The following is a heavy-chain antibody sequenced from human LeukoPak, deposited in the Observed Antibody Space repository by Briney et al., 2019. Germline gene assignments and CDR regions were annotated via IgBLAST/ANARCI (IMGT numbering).Heavy chain of an antibody. D-gene: IGHD6-13*01. J-gene: IGHJ4*02. V-gene: IGHV4-59*01. CDR2: IYCSGST. Sequence: SETLSLTCTVCGGSISRYYWRWLRQPPGKGLAGIGYIYCSGSTNYNPSLKSRVTISVDTSKNQFSLKLSSVTAADTAIYYCAREGGDSSSWYDYWGQGTLVTVSS. CDR3: AREGGDSSSWYDY. CDR1: GGSISRYY.